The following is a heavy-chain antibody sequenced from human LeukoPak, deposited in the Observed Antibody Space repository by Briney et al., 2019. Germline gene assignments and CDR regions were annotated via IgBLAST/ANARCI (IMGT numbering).Heavy chain of an antibody. D-gene: IGHD4-11*01. Sequence: GGSLRLSCAASGFTFSSYAMHWVRQAPGKGLEYVSSITSNGGTTNYAHSVKGSFTISRDNSENTLYLQMGSLRAEDMAVYYCARGGYYNNYDYFDYWGQGTLVTVSS. CDR2: ITSNGGTT. J-gene: IGHJ4*02. CDR1: GFTFSSYA. CDR3: ARGGYYNNYDYFDY. V-gene: IGHV3-64*01.